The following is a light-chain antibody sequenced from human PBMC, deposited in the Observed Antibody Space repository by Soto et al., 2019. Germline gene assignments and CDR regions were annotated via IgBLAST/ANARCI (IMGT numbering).Light chain of an antibody. J-gene: IGKJ1*01. CDR1: QSISSY. CDR3: QQANSFPWT. Sequence: DIQMTQSPSSLSASVGDRVTITCRASQSISSYLNWYQQKPGKAPKLLIYAASSSQSGVPSRFSGSGSGTDFTLTISSLQPEDFATYYCQQANSFPWTFGQGTKVDIK. CDR2: AAS. V-gene: IGKV1-39*01.